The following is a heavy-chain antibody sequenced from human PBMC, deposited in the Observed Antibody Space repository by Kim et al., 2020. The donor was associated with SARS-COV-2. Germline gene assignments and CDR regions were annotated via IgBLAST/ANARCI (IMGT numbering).Heavy chain of an antibody. Sequence: VKGRFPISRDYAKNSLYLQMNSLGAEDTAVYYCAAEGRYSGYDSAYGMDVWGQGTTVTVSS. V-gene: IGHV3-11*03. CDR3: AAEGRYSGYDSAYGMDV. D-gene: IGHD5-12*01. J-gene: IGHJ6*02.